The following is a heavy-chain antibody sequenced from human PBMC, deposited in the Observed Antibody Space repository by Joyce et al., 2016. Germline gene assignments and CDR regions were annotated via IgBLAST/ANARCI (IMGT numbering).Heavy chain of an antibody. D-gene: IGHD3-16*01. Sequence: QLVESGGGVVKPGGSLRLSCEASGSTFSSSSMSWFRQAPGKGLEWVADISGTRYYRFHAETVRGRITVSRDNAKKTLYLQMNSLRAEDSAVFYCARGGISYYYAMDVWGQGTTVTVSS. V-gene: IGHV3-21*01. CDR1: GSTFSSSS. CDR3: ARGGISYYYAMDV. J-gene: IGHJ6*02. CDR2: ISGTRYYR.